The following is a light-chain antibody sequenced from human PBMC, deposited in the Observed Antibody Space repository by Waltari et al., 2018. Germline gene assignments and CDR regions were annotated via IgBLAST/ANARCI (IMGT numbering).Light chain of an antibody. Sequence: DIVMTQSPDSLAVSLGERATINCKSSQSVLYSSNNKNYLAWYQQKPGHPPKLLIYWASTRESGVPDRFSGSGSGTDFTLTISSLQAEDVAVYYCQQYYSTLPITFGQGTRLEIK. J-gene: IGKJ5*01. CDR2: WAS. V-gene: IGKV4-1*01. CDR1: QSVLYSSNNKNY. CDR3: QQYYSTLPIT.